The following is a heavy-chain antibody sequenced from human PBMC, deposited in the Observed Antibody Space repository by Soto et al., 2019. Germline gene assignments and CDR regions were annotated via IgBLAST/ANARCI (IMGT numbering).Heavy chain of an antibody. D-gene: IGHD2-21*01. CDR2: ISPNGQGI. V-gene: IGHV3-23*01. Sequence: GGSLRLSCGVSGFTVTSNGVSWVRQAPGKGLEWVSAISPNGQGIWYADSVKGRFTISRDDSTNTVYLQMNRLRLDDTAVYYCAKEARVRSPAGDYFDHWAQGTLVTVSS. J-gene: IGHJ4*02. CDR3: AKEARVRSPAGDYFDH. CDR1: GFTVTSNG.